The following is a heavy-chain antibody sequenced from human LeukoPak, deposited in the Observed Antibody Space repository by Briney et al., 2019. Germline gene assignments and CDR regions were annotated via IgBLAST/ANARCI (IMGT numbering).Heavy chain of an antibody. CDR3: AKVLVLVSANRYYFDY. CDR1: GLTFSGSA. D-gene: IGHD2-15*01. Sequence: GGSLRLSCAASGLTFSGSAMSWVRQAPGKGLEWVSLISGSGNSTYYADSVKGRFTISRDNSKNTLYLQMNSLRAEDTAVYYCAKVLVLVSANRYYFDYWAREPWSPSPQ. V-gene: IGHV3-23*01. J-gene: IGHJ4*02. CDR2: ISGSGNST.